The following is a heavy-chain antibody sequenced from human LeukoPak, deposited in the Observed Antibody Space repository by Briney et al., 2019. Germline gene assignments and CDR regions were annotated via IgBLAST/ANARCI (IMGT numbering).Heavy chain of an antibody. J-gene: IGHJ3*02. CDR1: GYSISSGYY. V-gene: IGHV4-38-2*02. D-gene: IGHD3-10*01. CDR3: AAVLLWFGELSDDAFDI. Sequence: SETLSLTCTVSGYSISSGYYWGWIRQPPGKVLEWIGSIYHSGSTYYNPSLKSRVTISVDKSKNQFSLKLSSVTAADTAVDYCAAVLLWFGELSDDAFDIWGQGTMVTVSS. CDR2: IYHSGST.